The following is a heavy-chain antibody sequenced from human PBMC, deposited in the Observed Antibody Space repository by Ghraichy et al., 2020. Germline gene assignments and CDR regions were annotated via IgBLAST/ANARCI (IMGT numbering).Heavy chain of an antibody. CDR1: GGSISSSSYY. D-gene: IGHD3-16*02. Sequence: SETLSLTCTVSGGSISSSSYYWGWLRQPPGKGLEWIGSIYYSGSTYYNPSLKSRVTISVDTSKNQFSLKLSSVTAADTAVYYCASPLFGGVISGYFDYWGQGTLVTVSS. CDR3: ASPLFGGVISGYFDY. CDR2: IYYSGST. J-gene: IGHJ4*02. V-gene: IGHV4-39*01.